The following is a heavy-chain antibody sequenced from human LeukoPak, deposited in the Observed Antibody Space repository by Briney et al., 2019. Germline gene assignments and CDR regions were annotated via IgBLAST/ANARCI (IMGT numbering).Heavy chain of an antibody. CDR3: AREYCSGGSCYFDY. J-gene: IGHJ4*02. V-gene: IGHV1-69*13. Sequence: SVKVSCKASGYTFTSYAISWVRQAPGQGLEWMGGIIPIFGTANYAQKFQGRVTITADESTSTAYMELSSLRSEDTAVYYCAREYCSGGSCYFDYWGQGTLVTVSS. D-gene: IGHD2-15*01. CDR1: GYTFTSYA. CDR2: IIPIFGTA.